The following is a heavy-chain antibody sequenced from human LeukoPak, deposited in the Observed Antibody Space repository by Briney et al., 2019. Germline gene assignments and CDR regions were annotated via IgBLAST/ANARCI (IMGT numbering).Heavy chain of an antibody. CDR3: ASVSSSSRLNYGDYPVLDY. V-gene: IGHV1-69*04. D-gene: IGHD4-17*01. CDR2: IIPILGIA. J-gene: IGHJ4*02. CDR1: GGTFSSYA. Sequence: ASVKVSCKASGGTFSSYAISWVRQDPGQGLEWMGRIIPILGIANYAQKFQGRVTITADKSTSTAYMELSRLRSEDTAVYYCASVSSSSRLNYGDYPVLDYWGQGTLVTVSS.